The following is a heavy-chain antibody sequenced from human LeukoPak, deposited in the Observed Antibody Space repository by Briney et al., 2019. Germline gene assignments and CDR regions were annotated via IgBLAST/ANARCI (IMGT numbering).Heavy chain of an antibody. D-gene: IGHD5-12*01. CDR3: ARGFYSGYDSGPADY. CDR2: IIPIFGTA. V-gene: IGHV1-69*01. J-gene: IGHJ4*02. Sequence: IIPIFGTANYAQKFQGRVTITADESTSTAYMELSSLRSEDTAVYYCARGFYSGYDSGPADYWGQGTLVTVSS.